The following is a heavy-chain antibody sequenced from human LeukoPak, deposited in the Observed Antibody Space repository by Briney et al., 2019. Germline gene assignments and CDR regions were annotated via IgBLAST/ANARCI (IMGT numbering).Heavy chain of an antibody. CDR3: ACQRGYSYGLGY. Sequence: GASVKVSCKASGYTFTGYYMHWVRQAPGQGLEWMGWINPNSGGTNYARKFHGRVTMTRDTSISTAYMELSRLRSDDTAVYYCACQRGYSYGLGYWGQGTLVTVSS. J-gene: IGHJ4*02. V-gene: IGHV1-2*02. CDR2: INPNSGGT. D-gene: IGHD5-18*01. CDR1: GYTFTGYY.